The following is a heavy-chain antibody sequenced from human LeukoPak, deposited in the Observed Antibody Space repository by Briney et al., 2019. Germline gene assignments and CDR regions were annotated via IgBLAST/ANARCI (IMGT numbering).Heavy chain of an antibody. CDR3: ARDYGGSSPFDY. Sequence: GGSLRLSCAASGFTFSSYGMHWVRQAPGTGLEWVAFIRSDGSNKNYADSVKGRFTISRDNAKNSLYLQMNSLRAEDTAVYYCARDYGGSSPFDYWGQGTLVTVSS. CDR1: GFTFSSYG. D-gene: IGHD4-23*01. J-gene: IGHJ4*02. V-gene: IGHV3-30*02. CDR2: IRSDGSNK.